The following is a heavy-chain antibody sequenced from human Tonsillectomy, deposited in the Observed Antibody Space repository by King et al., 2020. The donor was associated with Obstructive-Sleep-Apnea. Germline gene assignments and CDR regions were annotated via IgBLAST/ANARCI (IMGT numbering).Heavy chain of an antibody. CDR1: GYNFPSYW. D-gene: IGHD4-17*01. J-gene: IGHJ5*02. Sequence: VQLVESGAEVKKPGESLRISCQGSGYNFPSYWINWVRQMPGKGLEWMGRIDPTDSYTNYSPSFQGHVTISTDKSISTAYLQWSSLEASDTAIYYCSVQTAVTTAWGQGTLVTVSS. CDR3: SVQTAVTTA. CDR2: IDPTDSYT. V-gene: IGHV5-10-1*03.